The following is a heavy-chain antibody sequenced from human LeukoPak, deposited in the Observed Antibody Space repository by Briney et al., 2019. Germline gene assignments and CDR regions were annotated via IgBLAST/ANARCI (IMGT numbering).Heavy chain of an antibody. CDR1: GGSIRGSDFY. V-gene: IGHV4-39*07. CDR2: ISSTGST. Sequence: PSETLSLTCTVSGGSIRGSDFYWGWIRQPPGEGLEWIGTISSTGSTYYNASLKSRLTISVDTSKNQFSLRLTSVTAADTAVYYCATWLQMHFWGQGTLVTVSS. D-gene: IGHD5-24*01. J-gene: IGHJ4*02. CDR3: ATWLQMHF.